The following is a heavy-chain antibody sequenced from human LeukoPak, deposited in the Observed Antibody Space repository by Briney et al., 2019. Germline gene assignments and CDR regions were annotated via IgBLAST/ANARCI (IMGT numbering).Heavy chain of an antibody. Sequence: ASVKVSCKASGYTFTGYYMHWVRQAPGQGLEWMGWINPNSGGTNSAQKFQGRVTMTRGTSISTAYMELSRLRSDDTAMYYCARDQWNQAFYYDSSGYYPGYWGQGTLVTVSS. CDR2: INPNSGGT. CDR1: GYTFTGYY. D-gene: IGHD3-22*01. J-gene: IGHJ4*02. CDR3: ARDQWNQAFYYDSSGYYPGY. V-gene: IGHV1-2*02.